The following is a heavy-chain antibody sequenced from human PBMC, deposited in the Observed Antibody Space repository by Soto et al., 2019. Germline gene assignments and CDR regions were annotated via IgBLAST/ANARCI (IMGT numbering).Heavy chain of an antibody. D-gene: IGHD3-16*01. CDR2: IYHSGST. Sequence: SETLSLTCAVSSGSISSSNWWSWVRQPPGKGLEWIGEIYHSGSTNYNPSLKSRVTISVDKSKNQFSLKLSSVTAADTAVYYCARSLVSTRLAYYYYMDVWGKGTTVTVSS. CDR3: ARSLVSTRLAYYYYMDV. CDR1: SGSISSSNW. J-gene: IGHJ6*03. V-gene: IGHV4-4*02.